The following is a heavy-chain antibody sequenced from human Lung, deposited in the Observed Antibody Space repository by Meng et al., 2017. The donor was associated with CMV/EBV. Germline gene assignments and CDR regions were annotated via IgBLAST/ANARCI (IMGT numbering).Heavy chain of an antibody. CDR3: LRRSGGSV. CDR2: IPHRGSS. J-gene: IGHJ1*01. Sequence: QVPLRESGPALVKPSATLSLTRAVSGASITNHNWWAWVRQPPGKGLEWIGEIPHRGSSAYNPSLKSRVSMSIDKSKNQFSLKLTSVTAADTAVYHCLRRSGGSVWGQGTLVTVSS. D-gene: IGHD3-10*01. CDR1: GASITNHNW. V-gene: IGHV4-4*02.